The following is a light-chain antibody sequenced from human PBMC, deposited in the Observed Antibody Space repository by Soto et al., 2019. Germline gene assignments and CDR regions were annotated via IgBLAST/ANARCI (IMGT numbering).Light chain of an antibody. CDR1: QTISIW. CDR2: DAS. Sequence: VHMTHSPSTLSGSVLYRVTITFRSIQTISIWLALYQQKPGKAPKLLIYDASTFQSGVPSRYSGSGSGTEFTLTISSLQPDDFATYYCQQHQTYSTFGQGTKVDIK. V-gene: IGKV1-5*01. CDR3: QQHQTYST. J-gene: IGKJ1*01.